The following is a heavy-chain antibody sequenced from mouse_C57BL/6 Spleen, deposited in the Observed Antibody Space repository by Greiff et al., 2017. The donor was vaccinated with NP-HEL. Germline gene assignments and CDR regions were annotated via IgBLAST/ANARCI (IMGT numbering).Heavy chain of an antibody. Sequence: VKLVESGPELVKPGASVKISCKASGYAFSSSWMNWVKQRPGKGLEWIGRIYPGDGDTNYNGKFKGKATLTADKSSSTAYMQLSSLTSEDSAVYFWARKEGYYYAMGYWGQGTSGTGPS. CDR2: IYPGDGDT. V-gene: IGHV1-82*01. CDR1: GYAFSSSW. J-gene: IGHJ4*01. CDR3: ARKEGYYYAMGY.